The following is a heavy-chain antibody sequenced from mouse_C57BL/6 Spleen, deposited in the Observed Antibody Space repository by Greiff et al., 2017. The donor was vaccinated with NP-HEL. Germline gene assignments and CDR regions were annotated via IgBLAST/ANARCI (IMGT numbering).Heavy chain of an antibody. V-gene: IGHV1-82*01. CDR2: IYPGDGDT. CDR1: GYAFSSSW. CDR3: ARFKYYGSSLDY. Sequence: VQLQQSGPELVKPGASVKISCKASGYAFSSSWMNWVKQRPGKGLEWIGRIYPGDGDTNYNGKFKGKATLTADKSSSTAYMQLSSLTSEDSAVYFCARFKYYGSSLDYWGKGTTLTVSS. D-gene: IGHD1-1*01. J-gene: IGHJ2*01.